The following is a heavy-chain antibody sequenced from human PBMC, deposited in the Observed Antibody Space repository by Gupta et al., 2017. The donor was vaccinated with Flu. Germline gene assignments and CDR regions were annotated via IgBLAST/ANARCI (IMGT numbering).Heavy chain of an antibody. D-gene: IGHD5-12*01. CDR2: ITKSVDYT. V-gene: IGHV3-23*01. J-gene: IGHJ6*02. CDR3: VKVTDGYKRNWDYDGIDV. Sequence: QGRQWVSGITKSVDYTVDADSAKVRFTISRDKSKNTLYLQMNSLRAEDTAVDYFVKVTDGYKRNWDYDGIDVWGQGTTVTVSS.